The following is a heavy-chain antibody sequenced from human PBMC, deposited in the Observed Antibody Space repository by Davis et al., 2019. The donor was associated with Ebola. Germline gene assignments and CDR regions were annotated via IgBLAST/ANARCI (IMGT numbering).Heavy chain of an antibody. J-gene: IGHJ6*02. CDR3: AKEGMKRGMDV. Sequence: GGSLRLSCAASGFTFSTFGMHWVRQAPGKGLEWVAFIRYGGNDKYYADSVKGRFTISRDNSKNTLYLQMNSLRVEDTAVYFCAKEGMKRGMDVWGQGTMVTVSS. CDR2: IRYGGNDK. V-gene: IGHV3-30*02. D-gene: IGHD6-13*01. CDR1: GFTFSTFG.